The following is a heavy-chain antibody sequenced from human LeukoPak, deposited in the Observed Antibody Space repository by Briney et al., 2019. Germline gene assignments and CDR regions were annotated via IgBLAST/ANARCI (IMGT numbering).Heavy chain of an antibody. CDR2: ITGGGTT. J-gene: IGHJ4*02. D-gene: IGHD6-19*01. CDR3: AKDRHWLALDD. CDR1: GFTFSSYS. Sequence: GGSLRLSCAASGFTFSSYSMNWVRQAPGKGLEWVSGITGGGTTYYADSVKGRVTISRDNSKNTPYLQMNSLRAEDTAVYYCAKDRHWLALDDWGQGTLVTVSS. V-gene: IGHV3-23*01.